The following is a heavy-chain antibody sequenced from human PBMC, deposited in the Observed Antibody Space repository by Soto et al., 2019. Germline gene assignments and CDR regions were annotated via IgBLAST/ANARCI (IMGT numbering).Heavy chain of an antibody. Sequence: LETLSLTCTVYGGSFSGYYWSWIRQPPGKGLEWIGEINHSGSTNYNPSLKSRVTISVDTSKNQFSLKLSSVTAADTAVYYCARGGRYSSSWLPGYYYYMDVWGKGTTVTVSS. J-gene: IGHJ6*03. CDR1: GGSFSGYY. V-gene: IGHV4-34*01. CDR2: INHSGST. CDR3: ARGGRYSSSWLPGYYYYMDV. D-gene: IGHD6-13*01.